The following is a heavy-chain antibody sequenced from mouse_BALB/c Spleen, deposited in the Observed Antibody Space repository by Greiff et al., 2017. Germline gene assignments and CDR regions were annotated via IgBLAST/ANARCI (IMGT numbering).Heavy chain of an antibody. CDR2: INPSTGYT. CDR1: GYTFTSYW. V-gene: IGHV1-7*01. Sequence: VMLVESGAELAKPGASVKMSCKASGYTFTSYWMHWVKQRPGQGLEWIGYINPSTGYTEYNQKFKDKATLTADKSSSTAYMQLSSLTSEDSAVYYCARSYGNYVAYWGQGTLVTVSA. CDR3: ARSYGNYVAY. D-gene: IGHD2-10*02. J-gene: IGHJ3*01.